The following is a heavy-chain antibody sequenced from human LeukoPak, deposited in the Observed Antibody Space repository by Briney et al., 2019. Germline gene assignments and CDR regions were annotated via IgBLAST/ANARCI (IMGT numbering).Heavy chain of an antibody. CDR1: RFTFTSYN. CDR3: ARQGGVGEFLD. Sequence: PGGSLRLSCAASRFTFTSYNINWVCQAPGKGLEWVSCIGLSSTTTYYADSVTGRFTISRDNAKNSVYLQMNSLRDEDTAAYYSARQGGVGEFLDWGQGILVTVSS. J-gene: IGHJ4*02. CDR2: IGLSSTTT. V-gene: IGHV3-48*02. D-gene: IGHD3-10*01.